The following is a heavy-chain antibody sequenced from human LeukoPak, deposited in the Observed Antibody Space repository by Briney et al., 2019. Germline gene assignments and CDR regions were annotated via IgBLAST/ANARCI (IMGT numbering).Heavy chain of an antibody. D-gene: IGHD2-2*01. J-gene: IGHJ5*02. CDR2: IIPIFGTA. CDR3: ARGPKYCSSTSCYDNWFDP. CDR1: GGTFSSYA. Sequence: ASVKVSCKASGGTFSSYAISWVRQAPGQGLEWMGGIIPIFGTANYAQKFQGRVTITTDESTSTAYMELSSLRSEDTAVYYCARGPKYCSSTSCYDNWFDPWGQGTLVTVSS. V-gene: IGHV1-69*05.